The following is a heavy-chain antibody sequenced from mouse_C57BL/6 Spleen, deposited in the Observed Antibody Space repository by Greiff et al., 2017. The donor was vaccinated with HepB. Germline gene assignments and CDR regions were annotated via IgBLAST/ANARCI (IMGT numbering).Heavy chain of an antibody. J-gene: IGHJ3*01. CDR1: GYTFTSYW. CDR3: ARRGGYDEAWFAY. D-gene: IGHD2-2*01. Sequence: VQLQQPGAELVKPGASVKLSCKASGYTFTSYWMQWVKQRPGQGLEWIGEIDPSDSYTNYNQKFKGKATLTVDTSSSTAYMQLSSLTSEDSAVYYCARRGGYDEAWFAYWGQGTLVTVSA. CDR2: IDPSDSYT. V-gene: IGHV1-50*01.